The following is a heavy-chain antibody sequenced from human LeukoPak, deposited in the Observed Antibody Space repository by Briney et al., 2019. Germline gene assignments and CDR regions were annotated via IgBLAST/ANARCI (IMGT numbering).Heavy chain of an antibody. D-gene: IGHD3-9*01. V-gene: IGHV4-34*01. CDR1: GGSISSYY. J-gene: IGHJ4*02. CDR2: INHSGST. Sequence: SETLSLTCTVSGGSISSYYWSWIRQPPGKGLEWIGEINHSGSTNYNPSLKSRVTISVDTSKNQFSLKLSSVTAADTAVYYCARVIPDYDILTGYLFDYWGQGTLVTVSS. CDR3: ARVIPDYDILTGYLFDY.